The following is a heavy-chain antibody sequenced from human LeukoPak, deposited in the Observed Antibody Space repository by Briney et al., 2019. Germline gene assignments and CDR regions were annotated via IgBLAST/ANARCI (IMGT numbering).Heavy chain of an antibody. CDR1: GLTFSTYA. CDR2: ISASGGTT. Sequence: GGSLRLSCAASGLTFSTYAMSWVRQAPGKGPEWVSGISASGGTTYYADSVKGRFTISRDNSKNTLYLQMNSLRVEDTAVYYCAKSPRNYYYCGIDVWGQRTTVTVSS. V-gene: IGHV3-23*01. CDR3: AKSPRNYYYCGIDV. J-gene: IGHJ6*02.